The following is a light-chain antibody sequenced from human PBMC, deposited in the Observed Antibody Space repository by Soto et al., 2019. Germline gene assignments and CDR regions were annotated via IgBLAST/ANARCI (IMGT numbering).Light chain of an antibody. CDR1: QSVSNN. Sequence: MTQSPATLSVYPGERATLSCRASQSVSNNLAWYQQKPGQAPRLLIYDASTRATGIPARVSGSGSGTEFTLPISGLQSEDFAVYYCQQYNNWPQWPFGQGTKGEIK. V-gene: IGKV3-15*01. CDR2: DAS. J-gene: IGKJ1*01. CDR3: QQYNNWPQWP.